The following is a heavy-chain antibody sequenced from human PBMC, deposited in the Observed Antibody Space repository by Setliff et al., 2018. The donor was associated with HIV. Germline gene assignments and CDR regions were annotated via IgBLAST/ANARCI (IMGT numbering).Heavy chain of an antibody. CDR2: MNPNSGNT. J-gene: IGHJ5*02. CDR3: ARGHLDYNFWDEVSGNWFDP. Sequence: ASVKVSCKPSGYTFTTYGLSWVRQAPGQGLEWMGWMNPNSGNTGYAQKFQGRVTMTRNTSIRTAYMELSSLRSEDTAVYYCARGHLDYNFWDEVSGNWFDPWGQGTLVTVSS. V-gene: IGHV1-8*02. CDR1: GYTFTTYG. D-gene: IGHD3-3*01.